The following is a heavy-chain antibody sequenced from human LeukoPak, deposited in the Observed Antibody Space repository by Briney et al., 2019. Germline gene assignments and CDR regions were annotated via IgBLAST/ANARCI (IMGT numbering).Heavy chain of an antibody. D-gene: IGHD1-26*01. CDR2: INHSGST. CDR1: GGSFSGYY. Sequence: SETLSLTCAVYGGSFSGYYWSWIRQPPWKGLEWIGEINHSGSTSYNPSLKSRVTISVDTSKNQFSLKLSSVTAADTAVYYCATTATLVGATRFDYWGQGTLVTVSS. CDR3: ATTATLVGATRFDY. J-gene: IGHJ4*02. V-gene: IGHV4-34*01.